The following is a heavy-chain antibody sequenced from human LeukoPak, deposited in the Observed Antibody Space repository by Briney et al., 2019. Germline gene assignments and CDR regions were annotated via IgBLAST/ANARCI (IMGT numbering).Heavy chain of an antibody. CDR2: INHSGNT. D-gene: IGHD3-3*01. V-gene: IGHV4-34*01. CDR3: ARSFWSGYYTP. Sequence: ASETLSLTCAVYGGSFSGYYWTWIRQPPGKGLEWIGEINHSGNTNYNPSLKSRVTISVDKSKNQFSLKLSSVTAADTAVYYCARSFWSGYYTPWGQGTLVTVSS. J-gene: IGHJ5*02. CDR1: GGSFSGYY.